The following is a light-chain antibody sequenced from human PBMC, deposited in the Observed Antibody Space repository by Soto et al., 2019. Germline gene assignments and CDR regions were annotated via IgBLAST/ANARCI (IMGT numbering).Light chain of an antibody. CDR3: QQYGTSLWT. CDR1: QSVSSTS. Sequence: EIVLTQSPGTLSLSPGERATLSCRASQSVSSTSLAWYQQKPGQAPRLLIYGASTRATGIPDRFSVSGSGTDFTLTISRVETEDFALYYCQQYGTSLWTFCQGTKVDIK. CDR2: GAS. J-gene: IGKJ1*01. V-gene: IGKV3-20*01.